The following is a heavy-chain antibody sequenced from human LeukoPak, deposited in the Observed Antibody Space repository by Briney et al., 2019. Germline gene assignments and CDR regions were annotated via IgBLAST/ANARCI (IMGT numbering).Heavy chain of an antibody. V-gene: IGHV4-4*02. CDR1: GGSIISGNW. J-gene: IGHJ4*02. CDR2: IYHSGRT. D-gene: IGHD5-12*01. Sequence: SETPSLTCAVSGGSIISGNWWSWVRQPPGKGLEWIGEIYHSGRTNYNPSLKSRVTISLDKSKNHFSLNLSSVTAADTALYYCASSDGLPPRSDSSYDVFDYWGQGTLVTVSS. CDR3: ASSDGLPPRSDSSYDVFDY.